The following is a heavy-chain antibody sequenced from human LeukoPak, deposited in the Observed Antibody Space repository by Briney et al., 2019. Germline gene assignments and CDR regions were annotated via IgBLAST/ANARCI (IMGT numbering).Heavy chain of an antibody. CDR3: ARDQTYYFERGGYYDALDI. CDR2: IKQDGSEK. V-gene: IGHV3-7*04. CDR1: GFTFSSYW. Sequence: GGSLRLSCADSGFTFSSYWMTWVRQAPGKGLEWVANIKQDGSEKYYVDSVKGRFTISRDNAKNSLYLQMNSLRAEDSAVYFCARDQTYYFERGGYYDALDIWGQGTMVTVSS. D-gene: IGHD3-22*01. J-gene: IGHJ3*02.